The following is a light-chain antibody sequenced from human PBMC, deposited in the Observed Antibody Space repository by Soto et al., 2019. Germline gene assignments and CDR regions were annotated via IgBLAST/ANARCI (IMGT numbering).Light chain of an antibody. Sequence: EIVMTQSPATLSVYPGERATLSCRASQTITSSLAWYQQKPGQAPRLLIYGASTRATGIPPRFSGSGSGTEFTLTISSLQPEDFAVYYCQQFGASLTWTFGQGTKVEIK. CDR2: GAS. V-gene: IGKV3-15*01. CDR1: QTITSS. CDR3: QQFGASLTWT. J-gene: IGKJ1*01.